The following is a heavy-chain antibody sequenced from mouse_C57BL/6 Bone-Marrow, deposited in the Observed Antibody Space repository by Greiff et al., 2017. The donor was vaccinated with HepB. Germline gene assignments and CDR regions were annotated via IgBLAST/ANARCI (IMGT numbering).Heavy chain of an antibody. D-gene: IGHD2-3*01. V-gene: IGHV1-69*01. J-gene: IGHJ2*01. CDR3: ASGYWFDY. CDR2: IDPSDSYT. CDR1: GYTFTSYW. Sequence: QVQLQQPGAELVMPGASVKLSCKASGYTFTSYWMHWVKQRPGQGLEWIGEIDPSDSYTNYNQKFKGKSTLTVDKSSSTAYMQLSSLTSEDSAVYYCASGYWFDYWGQGTTLTVSS.